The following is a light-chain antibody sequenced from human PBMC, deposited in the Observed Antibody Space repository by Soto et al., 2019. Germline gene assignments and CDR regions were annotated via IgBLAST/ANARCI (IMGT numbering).Light chain of an antibody. J-gene: IGLJ3*02. CDR1: SSNIGSNY. Sequence: QSVLTQPPSASGTPGQRVTFSCSGSSSNIGSNYVYWYQKLPGTAPKLLIYSNNQRPSGVPDRFSGSKSGTSASLAITGLRSEDEADYYCAAWDDSLSGNWVFGGGTKLTV. CDR2: SNN. CDR3: AAWDDSLSGNWV. V-gene: IGLV1-47*02.